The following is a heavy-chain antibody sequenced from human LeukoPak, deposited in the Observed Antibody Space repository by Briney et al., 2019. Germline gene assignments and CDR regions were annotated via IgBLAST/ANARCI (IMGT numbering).Heavy chain of an antibody. CDR1: GGSFSCYY. V-gene: IGHV4-34*01. CDR2: INHSAST. D-gene: IGHD2-2*01. Sequence: SDTLSLTYAVYGGSFSCYYWSWIRQPPANGLEWIGEINHSASTNYTPCLKSRVTISVDTSKNQFCLKLSSVTAADTAVYYCARGYLDCSSTSCQYYFDYWGQGTLVTVSS. CDR3: ARGYLDCSSTSCQYYFDY. J-gene: IGHJ4*02.